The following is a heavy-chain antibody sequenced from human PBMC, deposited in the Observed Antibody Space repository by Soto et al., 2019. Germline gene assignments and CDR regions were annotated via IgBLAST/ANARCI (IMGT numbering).Heavy chain of an antibody. CDR2: ISAYNGNT. J-gene: IGHJ6*02. CDR3: ARSESGYSYGYYYYGMDV. V-gene: IGHV1-18*01. D-gene: IGHD5-18*01. CDR1: RYTFTSYG. Sequence: ASVKVSCKASRYTFTSYGISWVRQAPGQGLEWMGWISAYNGNTNYAQKLQGRVTMTTDTSTSTAYMELRSLRSDDTAVYYCARSESGYSYGYYYYGMDVWGQGTTVTVSS.